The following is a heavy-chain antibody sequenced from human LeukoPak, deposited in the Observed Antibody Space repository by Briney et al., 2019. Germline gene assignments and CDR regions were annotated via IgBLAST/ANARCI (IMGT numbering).Heavy chain of an antibody. V-gene: IGHV1-18*01. CDR3: ARDRPGYADYPYYFDY. Sequence: GASVKVSCKASGYTFSSYGISWVRQAPGQGVEWMGWISAYNGNTNYVQKLQGRVTMTTDTSTSTAYMEVRSLRSDDTAVYYCARDRPGYADYPYYFDYWGQGTLVTVSS. J-gene: IGHJ4*02. CDR2: ISAYNGNT. D-gene: IGHD4-17*01. CDR1: GYTFSSYG.